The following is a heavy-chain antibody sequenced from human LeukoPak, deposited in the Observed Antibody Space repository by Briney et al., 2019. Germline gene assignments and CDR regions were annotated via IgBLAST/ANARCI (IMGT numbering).Heavy chain of an antibody. CDR3: ARGGSYYARRAFDI. J-gene: IGHJ3*02. V-gene: IGHV4-34*01. CDR1: GGSFSGYY. CDR2: INHSGST. D-gene: IGHD1-26*01. Sequence: SETLSLTCAVYGGSFSGYYWSWIRQPPGKWLEWIGEINHSGSTNYNPSLKSRVTISVDTSKNQFSLKLSSVTAADTAAYYCARGGSYYARRAFDIWGQGTMVTVSS.